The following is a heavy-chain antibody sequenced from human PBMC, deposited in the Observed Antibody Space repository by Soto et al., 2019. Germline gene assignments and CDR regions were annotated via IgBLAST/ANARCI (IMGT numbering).Heavy chain of an antibody. V-gene: IGHV3-30-3*01. D-gene: IGHD2-8*02. CDR2: ISYDGTNK. CDR1: GFSFSISP. CDR3: ARDPKTTGGQHWAFNYFNP. J-gene: IGHJ5*02. Sequence: QVQLVESGGGVVQPGRSLRLSCAASGFSFSISPMHWVRQAPGKGPEWVALISYDGTNKFYADSVKGRFTISRDYSKSMLYLQVDSLRLEGSAVYYCARDPKTTGGQHWAFNYFNPWGQGTLVTVSS.